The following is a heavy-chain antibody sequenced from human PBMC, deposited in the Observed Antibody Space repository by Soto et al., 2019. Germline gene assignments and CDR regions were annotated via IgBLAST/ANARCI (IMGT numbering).Heavy chain of an antibody. CDR2: MFHSGTT. CDR3: ARGHIVVVPTVGWFDP. V-gene: IGHV4-38-2*01. CDR1: GYFISSGYY. D-gene: IGHD2-2*01. Sequence: SETLSLTCAVSGYFISSGYYWGWIRQPPGKGLEWIGSMFHSGTTYYNPSLKSRVTISVDTSKNQFSLKLSSVTAADTAVYYCARGHIVVVPTVGWFDPWGQGTLVTVSS. J-gene: IGHJ5*02.